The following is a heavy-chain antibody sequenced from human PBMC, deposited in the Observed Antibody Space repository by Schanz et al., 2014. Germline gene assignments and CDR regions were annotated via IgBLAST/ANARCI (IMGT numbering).Heavy chain of an antibody. CDR1: GFTFSSYS. CDR2: ISSSSSTI. J-gene: IGHJ6*02. CDR3: AKDRQNRVNRVGYYYGMDV. V-gene: IGHV3-48*01. Sequence: EVHLVESGGALVQPGGSLRLSCAASGFTFSSYSMNWVRQAPGKGLEWVSYISSSSSTIYYADSVKGRFTISRDNAKNSLYLQMNSLRAEDTALYYCAKDRQNRVNRVGYYYGMDVWGQGTTVTVSS. D-gene: IGHD3-16*01.